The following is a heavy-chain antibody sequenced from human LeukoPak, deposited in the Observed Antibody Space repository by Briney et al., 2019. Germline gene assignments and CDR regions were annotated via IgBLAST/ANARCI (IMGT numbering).Heavy chain of an antibody. J-gene: IGHJ4*02. V-gene: IGHV4-39*01. Sequence: PSETLSLTCTVSGGSISSSSYYWGWIRQPPVKRLEWIGSINYSGITYYNPSLKSRVTISVDTSKNQFSLKLSSVTAADTAVYYCVRRGSHRNSSWHYYFDYWGQGTLVTVSS. CDR3: VRRGSHRNSSWHYYFDY. D-gene: IGHD6-13*01. CDR2: INYSGIT. CDR1: GGSISSSSYY.